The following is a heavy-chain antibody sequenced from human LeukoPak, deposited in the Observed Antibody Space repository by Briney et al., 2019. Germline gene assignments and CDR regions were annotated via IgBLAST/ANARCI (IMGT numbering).Heavy chain of an antibody. D-gene: IGHD5-24*01. V-gene: IGHV3-74*01. CDR1: GFTFSGYW. J-gene: IGHJ6*02. CDR3: ARDEGYKMDV. CDR2: IKSDGSTT. Sequence: GGSLRLSCAASGFTFSGYWLHWVRQAPGKGLVWVSTIKSDGSTTRYADSVKGRFTISRDNAKNTLFLQVDSLRAEDTAVYYCARDEGYKMDVWGQGTTVTVS.